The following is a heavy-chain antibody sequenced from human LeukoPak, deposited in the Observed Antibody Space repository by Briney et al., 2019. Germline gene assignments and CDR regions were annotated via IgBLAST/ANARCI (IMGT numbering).Heavy chain of an antibody. D-gene: IGHD3-10*01. V-gene: IGHV3-21*01. CDR1: GFTFSSYS. CDR3: ARGARDHRFTMGSVAIDY. J-gene: IGHJ4*02. Sequence: PGGSLRLSCAASGFTFSSYSMNWVRQAPGKGLEWVSSISSSSSYIYYADSVKGRFTISRDNAKNSLYLQMNSLRAEDTAVYYCARGARDHRFTMGSVAIDYWGQGTLVTVSS. CDR2: ISSSSSYI.